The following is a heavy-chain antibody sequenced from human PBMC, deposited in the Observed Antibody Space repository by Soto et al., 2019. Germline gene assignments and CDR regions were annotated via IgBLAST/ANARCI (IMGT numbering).Heavy chain of an antibody. CDR2: ILNDGSNR. CDR1: EFTFSNYG. J-gene: IGHJ6*01. CDR3: ARYDKYSGNGMDV. Sequence: QVQLVESGGGVVQPGRYLRLSCAASEFTFSNYGMHWVRQAPGKGLEWVAVILNDGSNRYHADSVKDRFTISRDNSKNTLYLQMNSITAEDTAVYYCARYDKYSGNGMDVWGQGTTVTVSP. D-gene: IGHD3-10*01. V-gene: IGHV3-33*01.